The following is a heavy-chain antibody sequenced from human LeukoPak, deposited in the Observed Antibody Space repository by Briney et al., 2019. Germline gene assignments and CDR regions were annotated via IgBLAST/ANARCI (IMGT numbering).Heavy chain of an antibody. Sequence: GGSLRLSCAASGFTVSNSYMSWVRQAPGKGLEWVSMIYVGGSTFYAGSVKGRFTISRDNSKNTFYLQMDSLRAEDTAIYYCTRAALNDYAANWGQGSLVTVSS. CDR3: TRAALNDYAAN. J-gene: IGHJ4*02. CDR2: IYVGGST. D-gene: IGHD4-17*01. V-gene: IGHV3-53*01. CDR1: GFTVSNSY.